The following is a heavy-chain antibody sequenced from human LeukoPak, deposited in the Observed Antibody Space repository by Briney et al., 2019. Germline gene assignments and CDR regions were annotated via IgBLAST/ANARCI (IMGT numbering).Heavy chain of an antibody. J-gene: IGHJ6*02. CDR1: GFTFNYYS. V-gene: IGHV3-21*01. D-gene: IGHD2-15*01. Sequence: GGSLRLSCAAPGFTFNYYSMNWVRQAPGKGLEWVSFITMGGSTYYADSVKGRFTISRDNAKNSLYLQMNSLRAEDRAVYYCTRDSCSGGSCDSGGMDVWGQGTTVTVSS. CDR3: TRDSCSGGSCDSGGMDV. CDR2: ITMGGST.